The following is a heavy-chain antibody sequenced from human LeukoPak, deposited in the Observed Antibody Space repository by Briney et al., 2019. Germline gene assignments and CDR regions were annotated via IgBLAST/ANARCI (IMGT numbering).Heavy chain of an antibody. CDR3: ARSRFYFDY. CDR1: GFTFSTYW. J-gene: IGHJ4*02. CDR2: IKPDGSEK. Sequence: PGGSLRLSCAASGFTFSTYWMGWVRQAPGKGLEWVAKIKPDGSEKDHVDSVKGRFTISRDNAKNSLYLQLNSLRAEDTAVYCCARSRFYFDYWGQGTLVTVSS. V-gene: IGHV3-7*01.